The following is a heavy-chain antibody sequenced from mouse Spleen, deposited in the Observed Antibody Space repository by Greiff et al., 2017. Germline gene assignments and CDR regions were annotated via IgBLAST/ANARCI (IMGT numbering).Heavy chain of an antibody. CDR3: ARRRTIYYAYDEAMDY. D-gene: IGHD2-2*01. J-gene: IGHJ4*01. CDR2: IDPNSGGT. CDR1: GYTFTSYW. Sequence: QVQLQQPGAELVKPGASVKLSCKASGYTFTSYWMHWVKQRPGRGLEWIGRIDPNSGGTKSNEKFKSKATLTVDKPSSTAYMQLSRLTSEESAVYYCARRRTIYYAYDEAMDYWGQGTSVTVSS. V-gene: IGHV1-72*01.